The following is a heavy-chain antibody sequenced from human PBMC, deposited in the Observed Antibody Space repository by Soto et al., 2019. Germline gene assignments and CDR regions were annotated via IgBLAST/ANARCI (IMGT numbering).Heavy chain of an antibody. Sequence: QVQLVESGGGVVQPGRSLRLSCAASGFTFSSYGMHWVRQAPGKGLEWVAVISYDGSNKYYAGSVKGRFTLSRDSSKRTLYLQMNSLRAEDTAVYYCARSASVAATSTGFDYWGQGTLVTVSS. CDR3: ARSASVAATSTGFDY. J-gene: IGHJ4*02. D-gene: IGHD1-26*01. CDR2: ISYDGSNK. CDR1: GFTFSSYG. V-gene: IGHV3-30*03.